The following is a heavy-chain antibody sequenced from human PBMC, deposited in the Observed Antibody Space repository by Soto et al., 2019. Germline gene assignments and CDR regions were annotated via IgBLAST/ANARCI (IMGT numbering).Heavy chain of an antibody. Sequence: GGSLRLSCAASGFTFSSSAMHWVRQASGKGLEWVGRIRSKANSYATAYAASVKGRFTISRDDSKNTAYLQINSLKTEDTAVYYCTRLQVAGRDYWGQGTLVTVSS. J-gene: IGHJ4*02. CDR3: TRLQVAGRDY. V-gene: IGHV3-73*01. D-gene: IGHD2-15*01. CDR2: IRSKANSYAT. CDR1: GFTFSSSA.